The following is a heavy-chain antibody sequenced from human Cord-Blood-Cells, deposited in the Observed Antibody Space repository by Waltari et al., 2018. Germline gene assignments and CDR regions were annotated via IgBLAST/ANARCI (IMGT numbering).Heavy chain of an antibody. CDR2: ISRSSSYI. V-gene: IGHV3-21*01. Sequence: EVQLVESGGGLVKPGGSLRLSCAASGFTFSSYSMNWVRQAPGKGLEWVSAISRSSSYIYYADSVKGRFTISRDNAKNSLYLQMNSLRAEDTAVYYCARRDDAFDIWGQGTMVTVSS. CDR3: ARRDDAFDI. J-gene: IGHJ3*02. CDR1: GFTFSSYS.